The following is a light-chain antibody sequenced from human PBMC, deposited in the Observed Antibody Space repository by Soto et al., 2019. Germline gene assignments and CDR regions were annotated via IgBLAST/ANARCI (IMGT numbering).Light chain of an antibody. CDR3: QHYNSYSEA. CDR2: EAS. J-gene: IGKJ1*01. Sequence: DLQMTQSPSTLSGSAGDRFTITCRASQTISSWLAWYQQKPGKAPKLLIYEASTLKSGIPSRFSGSGSGTEFTLTISSLQPDDFATYYCQHYNSYSEAFGQGTKVDIK. CDR1: QTISSW. V-gene: IGKV1-5*03.